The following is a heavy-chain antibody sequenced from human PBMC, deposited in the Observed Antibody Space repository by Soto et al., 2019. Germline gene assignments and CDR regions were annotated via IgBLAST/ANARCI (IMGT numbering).Heavy chain of an antibody. Sequence: SETLSLTCTVSGGSISSSSYYWGWIRQPPGKGLEWIGSIYYSGSTYYNPSLKSRVTISVDTTKNQFPLKLSSVTAADTAVYYCARRSSGYVNWFDPWGQGTLVTVSS. V-gene: IGHV4-39*01. J-gene: IGHJ5*02. CDR1: GGSISSSSYY. D-gene: IGHD5-12*01. CDR3: ARRSSGYVNWFDP. CDR2: IYYSGST.